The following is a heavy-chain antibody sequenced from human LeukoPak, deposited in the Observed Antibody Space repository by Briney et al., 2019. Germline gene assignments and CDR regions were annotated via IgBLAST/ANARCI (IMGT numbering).Heavy chain of an antibody. CDR3: AKKYNTGLDP. V-gene: IGHV3-30*02. CDR1: GFTFSSYG. Sequence: GGSLRPSCAASGFTFSSYGMHWVRQAPGKGLEWVAFIRYDGSNKYYADSVKGRFTISRDNSKNTLYLQMTSLRAEDTAVYYCAKKYNTGLDPWGQGTLVTVSS. D-gene: IGHD1-14*01. CDR2: IRYDGSNK. J-gene: IGHJ5*02.